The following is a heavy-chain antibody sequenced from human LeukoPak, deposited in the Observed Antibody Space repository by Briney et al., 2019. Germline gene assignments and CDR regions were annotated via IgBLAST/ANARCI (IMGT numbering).Heavy chain of an antibody. D-gene: IGHD3-22*01. CDR3: TTGRPYDSSGYYYEGPSVTVSGGAYFDY. CDR2: IKSKTDGGTT. J-gene: IGHJ4*02. CDR1: GFTFSSYS. V-gene: IGHV3-15*01. Sequence: PGGSLRLSCAASGFTFSSYSMNWVRQAPGKGLEWVGRIKSKTDGGTTDYAAPVKGRFTISRDDSKNTLYLQMNSLKTEDTAVYYCTTGRPYDSSGYYYEGPSVTVSGGAYFDYWGQGTLVTVSS.